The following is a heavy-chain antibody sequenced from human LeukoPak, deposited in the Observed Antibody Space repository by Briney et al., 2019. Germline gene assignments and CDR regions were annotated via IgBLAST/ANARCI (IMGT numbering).Heavy chain of an antibody. CDR3: ARDDVGTLDC. D-gene: IGHD1-26*01. V-gene: IGHV3-7*04. J-gene: IGHJ4*02. CDR1: GFTFNTYW. Sequence: GGSLRLSCAASGFTFNTYWMTWVRQAPGKGLEWVANIKQDGSEKNYVDSVKGRFTISRDNAKNSLYLQVNSLRPEDTAVYYCARDDVGTLDCWGQGTLVTVSS. CDR2: IKQDGSEK.